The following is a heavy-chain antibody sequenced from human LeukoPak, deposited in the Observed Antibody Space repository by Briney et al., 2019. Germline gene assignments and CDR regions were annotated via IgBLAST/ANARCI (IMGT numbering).Heavy chain of an antibody. V-gene: IGHV5-51*01. CDR3: GRYGLSGNGYTSYFYYGMDF. J-gene: IGHJ6*02. Sequence: GESLKISCTASGYSFSKYWIGWVRQTPGKGLEWMGFIYSDESLIRYSPSFEGQVTISAVNSINTAYLQWNSLKASDTAMYYCGRYGLSGNGYTSYFYYGMDFWGQGTAVTVSS. CDR1: GYSFSKYW. D-gene: IGHD5-24*01. CDR2: IYSDESLI.